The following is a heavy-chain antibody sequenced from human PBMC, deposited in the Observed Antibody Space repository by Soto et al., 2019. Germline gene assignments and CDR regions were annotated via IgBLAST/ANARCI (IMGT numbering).Heavy chain of an antibody. D-gene: IGHD3-9*01. J-gene: IGHJ4*02. CDR1: GGSISSYY. CDR3: ASLDWLLYPRFDY. CDR2: IYYSGST. V-gene: IGHV4-59*01. Sequence: SETLSLTCTVSGGSISSYYWGWIRQPPGKGLEWIGYIYYSGSTNYNPSLKSRVTISVDTSKNQFSLKLSSVTAADTAVYYCASLDWLLYPRFDYWGQGTLVTVSS.